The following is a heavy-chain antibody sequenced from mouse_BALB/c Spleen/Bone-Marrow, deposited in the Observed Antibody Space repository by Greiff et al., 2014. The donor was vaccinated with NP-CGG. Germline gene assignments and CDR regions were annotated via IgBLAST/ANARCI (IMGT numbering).Heavy chain of an antibody. CDR2: ISSGGSYT. CDR1: GFTFSSYT. Sequence: EVKVVESGGGLVKPRGSLKLSCAASGFTFSSYTMSWVRQTPEKRLEWVATISSGGSYTYYPDSVKGRFTISRDNAKNTLYLQMSSLKSEDTAMYYCTSQLGRFNYCDYWGQGTTLTVSS. CDR3: TSQLGRFNYCDY. D-gene: IGHD4-1*02. V-gene: IGHV5-6-4*01. J-gene: IGHJ2*01.